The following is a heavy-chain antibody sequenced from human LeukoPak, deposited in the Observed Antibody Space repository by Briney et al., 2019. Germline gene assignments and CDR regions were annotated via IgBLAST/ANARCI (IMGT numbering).Heavy chain of an antibody. CDR3: ARGSKFFDP. D-gene: IGHD2/OR15-2a*01. J-gene: IGHJ5*02. Sequence: GGSLRLSCAASRFTFSSYTMNWIRQAPRRGLERISSMSGVTTTSYIHHADSVKGRFTISRDKAKNLVFLQMNSLRDEDTAVYYCARGSKFFDPGGQRTLVTVSS. CDR1: RFTFSSYT. CDR2: MSGVTTTSYI. V-gene: IGHV3-21*06.